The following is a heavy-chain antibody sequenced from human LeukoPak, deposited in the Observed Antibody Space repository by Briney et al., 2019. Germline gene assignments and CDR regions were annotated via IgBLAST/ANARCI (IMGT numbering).Heavy chain of an antibody. CDR2: INHSGST. D-gene: IGHD3-3*01. CDR3: ARGLCPPSGLGYYYGMDF. J-gene: IGHJ6*02. Sequence: SETLSLTCAVYGGSFSGYYWSWIRQPPGEGLEWIGEINHSGSTNYNPSLKSRVTISVDTSKNQFSLKLSSVTAADTAVYYCARGLCPPSGLGYYYGMDFWGQGTTVTVSS. CDR1: GGSFSGYY. V-gene: IGHV4-34*01.